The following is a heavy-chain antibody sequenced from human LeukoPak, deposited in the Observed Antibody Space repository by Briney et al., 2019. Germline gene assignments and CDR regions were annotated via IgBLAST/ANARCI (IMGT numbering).Heavy chain of an antibody. CDR1: GYTFTSYD. J-gene: IGHJ4*02. Sequence: GASVKVSCKASGYTFTSYDINWVRQATGQGLEWMGWMNPNSGNTGYAQKFQGRVTMTRNTSISTAYMELSSLRSEDTAVYYCARGPRYCSGGSCYYYFDYWGQGTLVTVSS. V-gene: IGHV1-8*01. CDR3: ARGPRYCSGGSCYYYFDY. D-gene: IGHD2-15*01. CDR2: MNPNSGNT.